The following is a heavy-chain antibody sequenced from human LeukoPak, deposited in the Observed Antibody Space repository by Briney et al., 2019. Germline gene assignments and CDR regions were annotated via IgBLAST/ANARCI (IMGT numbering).Heavy chain of an antibody. V-gene: IGHV4-59*01. J-gene: IGHJ5*02. CDR1: GGSISSYY. CDR2: IYYSGST. Sequence: SETLSLTCRVSGGSISSYYWSWIRQPPGKGLEGIGYIYYSGSTNYNPSLESRVTISVDTSKNQFSLRLSSVTAADTAVYYCARGGDILTGLNWFDPWGQGTLVTVSS. D-gene: IGHD3-9*01. CDR3: ARGGDILTGLNWFDP.